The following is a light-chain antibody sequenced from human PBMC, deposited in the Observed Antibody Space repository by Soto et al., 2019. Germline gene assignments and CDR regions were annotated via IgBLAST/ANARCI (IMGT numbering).Light chain of an antibody. Sequence: DIPMTQSPSTLYGTVRSSVTIHTRASQSSGSWLAWYQQKPGKAPKLLIYDASSLESGVPSRFSGSGSGTEFTLTISSLQPDDFATYYCQQYNSSSPTFGQGTKVDIK. V-gene: IGKV1-5*01. J-gene: IGKJ1*01. CDR1: QSSGSW. CDR2: DAS. CDR3: QQYNSSSPT.